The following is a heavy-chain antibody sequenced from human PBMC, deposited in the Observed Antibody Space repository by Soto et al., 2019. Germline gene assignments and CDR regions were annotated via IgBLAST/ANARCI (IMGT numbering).Heavy chain of an antibody. V-gene: IGHV3-23*01. CDR3: AKQVTGCYNAAFDI. J-gene: IGHJ3*02. CDR1: GFTFSNYA. CDR2: ISRSGDDT. D-gene: IGHD6-19*01. Sequence: EVQLLESGGGLVQPGGSLRLSCAASGFTFSNYAMSWLRQAPGKGLEWVSAISRSGDDTHYADSVEGRFTFSRDNSQNTRHLQMSSLRAVDTALYYCAKQVTGCYNAAFDIWGQGTMVTVSS.